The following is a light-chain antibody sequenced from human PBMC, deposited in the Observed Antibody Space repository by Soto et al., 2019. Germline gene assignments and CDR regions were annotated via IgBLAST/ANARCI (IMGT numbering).Light chain of an antibody. Sequence: EIVMKQSVAALFVDPGERATLSCRASRSVRRNLAWSQQKPVQAPRLLIYGASTRATGIPARFSGSGSGTEFSLTISSLQSEDFSVYYCQQYNNWWTSAHGTKVDI. CDR2: GAS. V-gene: IGKV3-15*01. CDR1: RSVRRN. J-gene: IGKJ1*01. CDR3: QQYNNWWT.